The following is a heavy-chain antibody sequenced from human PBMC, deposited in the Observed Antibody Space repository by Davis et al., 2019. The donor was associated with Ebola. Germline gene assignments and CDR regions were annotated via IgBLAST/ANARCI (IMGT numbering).Heavy chain of an antibody. CDR1: GFTFSSYW. D-gene: IGHD2-2*01. CDR2: IKQDGSEK. CDR3: ARGGVVVVPAAMRSLYYGMDV. J-gene: IGHJ6*02. V-gene: IGHV3-7*01. Sequence: GSLRLSCAASGFTFSSYWMSWVRQAPGKGLEWVANIKQDGSEKYYVDSVKGRFTISRDNAKNSLYLQMNSLRAEDTAVYYCARGGVVVVPAAMRSLYYGMDVWGQGTTVTVSS.